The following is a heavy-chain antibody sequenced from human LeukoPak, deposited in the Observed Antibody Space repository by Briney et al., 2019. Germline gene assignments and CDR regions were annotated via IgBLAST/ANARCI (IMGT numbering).Heavy chain of an antibody. CDR3: ARDRFTMIADDSYYYYGMDV. J-gene: IGHJ6*02. CDR2: VYYTGST. V-gene: IGHV4-59*01. CDR1: GGSISTYY. Sequence: SETLSLTCTVSGGSISTYYWNWIRQPPGKGLEWIGYVYYTGSTNYNPSLKSRVTISVDTSKNQFSLKLTSVTAADTAVYYCARDRFTMIADDSYYYYGMDVRGQGTTVTVSS. D-gene: IGHD3-22*01.